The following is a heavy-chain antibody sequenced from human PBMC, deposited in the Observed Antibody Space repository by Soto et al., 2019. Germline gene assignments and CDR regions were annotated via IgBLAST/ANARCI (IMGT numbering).Heavy chain of an antibody. D-gene: IGHD4-4*01. CDR2: IKSEIDGGTT. CDR1: GFTFNDAW. V-gene: IGHV3-15*07. J-gene: IGHJ4*02. Sequence: GGSLRLSCAGSGFTFNDAWMNWVRQGPGKGLEWVGRIKSEIDGGTTAYAAPVKGRFTISRDDSKSTVYLQMNSLIIEDTGVYYCMTDRQFRPAYWGQGTLVTVSS. CDR3: MTDRQFRPAY.